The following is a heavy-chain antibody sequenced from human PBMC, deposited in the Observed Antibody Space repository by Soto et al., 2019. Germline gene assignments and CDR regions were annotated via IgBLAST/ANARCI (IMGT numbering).Heavy chain of an antibody. Sequence: GGSLRLCCAASGFTFSSYAMSWVRQAPGKGLEWVSAISGSGGSTYYADSVKGRFTISRDNSKNTLYLQMNSLRAEDTAVYYCAKGYYDSSGYSRGAFDIWGQGTMVTVSS. D-gene: IGHD3-22*01. CDR3: AKGYYDSSGYSRGAFDI. CDR1: GFTFSSYA. CDR2: ISGSGGST. J-gene: IGHJ3*02. V-gene: IGHV3-23*01.